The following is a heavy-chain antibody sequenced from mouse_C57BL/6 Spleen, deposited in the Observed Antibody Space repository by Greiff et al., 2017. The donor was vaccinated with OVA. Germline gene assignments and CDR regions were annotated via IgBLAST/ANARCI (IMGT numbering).Heavy chain of an antibody. Sequence: EVKLQESGPGLVKPSQSLSLTCSVTGYSITSGYYWNWIRQFPGNKLEWMGYISYDGSNNYNPSLKNRISITRDTSKNQFFLKLNSVTTEDTATYYCAREGGSYYYAMDYWGQGTSVTVSS. CDR1: GYSITSGYY. CDR2: ISYDGSN. J-gene: IGHJ4*01. CDR3: AREGGSYYYAMDY. V-gene: IGHV3-6*01. D-gene: IGHD1-1*02.